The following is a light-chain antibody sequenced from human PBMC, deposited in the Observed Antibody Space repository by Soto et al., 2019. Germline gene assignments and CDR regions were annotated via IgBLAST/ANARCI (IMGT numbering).Light chain of an antibody. V-gene: IGLV2-8*01. CDR1: SSDVGGYNY. J-gene: IGLJ3*02. CDR2: EVS. Sequence: QSALTQPPSASGSPGQSVTISCTGTSSDVGGYNYVSWYQQHPGKAPKLMIYEVSKRPSGVPDRFSGSKSGNTASLTVSGLQAEDEADYYCSSYGGSRGWLCGGGTKVTVL. CDR3: SSYGGSRGWL.